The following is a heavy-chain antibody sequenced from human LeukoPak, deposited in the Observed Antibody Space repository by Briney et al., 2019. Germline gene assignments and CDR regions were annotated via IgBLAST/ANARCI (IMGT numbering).Heavy chain of an antibody. CDR3: ARGLAYCGGDCYDL. Sequence: PPETLSLTCTVSGGSLGNYFWSWIRQPPGKGLEWIGYVFYSGSTNYNPSLKSRVTISVDTSKNHFSLKLSSVTAADTAVYYCARGLAYCGGDCYDLWGQGTLVTVSS. V-gene: IGHV4-59*13. CDR1: GGSLGNYF. CDR2: VFYSGST. J-gene: IGHJ4*02. D-gene: IGHD2-21*01.